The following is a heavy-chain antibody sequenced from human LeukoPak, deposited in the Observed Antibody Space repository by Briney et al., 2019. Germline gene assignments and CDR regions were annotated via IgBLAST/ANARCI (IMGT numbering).Heavy chain of an antibody. CDR1: GASISRTTYY. J-gene: IGHJ5*02. D-gene: IGHD4-17*01. Sequence: SETLSLTCSVSGASISRTTYYWGWIRQPPGKGLEWIGSVFHTGAAYYNPSLRSRVTLSVDTSKNQFSLKMSSVTAADTAVYYCTKNDVGDYGTWGQGTLVAVSS. V-gene: IGHV4-39*01. CDR3: TKNDVGDYGT. CDR2: VFHTGAA.